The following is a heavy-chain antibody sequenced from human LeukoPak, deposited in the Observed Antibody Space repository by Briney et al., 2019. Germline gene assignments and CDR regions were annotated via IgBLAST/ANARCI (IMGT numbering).Heavy chain of an antibody. D-gene: IGHD6-6*01. J-gene: IGHJ4*02. CDR3: AKDPPPLDSSSPPFDC. V-gene: IGHV3-30*02. Sequence: GGSLRLSCAASGFTFSSYGMHWVRQAPGKGLEWVAFIRYDRSNKYYADSVKGRFTISRDNSKNTLYLQMNSLRAEDTALSYCAKDPPPLDSSSPPFDCWGQGTLVTVYS. CDR1: GFTFSSYG. CDR2: IRYDRSNK.